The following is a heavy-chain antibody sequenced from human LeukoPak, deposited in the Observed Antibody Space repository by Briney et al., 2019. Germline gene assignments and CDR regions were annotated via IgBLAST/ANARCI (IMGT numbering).Heavy chain of an antibody. CDR3: ARDPNWNPVSVDY. D-gene: IGHD1-1*01. CDR1: GFTFSDYY. CDR2: ISSSGSTI. J-gene: IGHJ4*02. V-gene: IGHV3-11*01. Sequence: PGGSLRLSCAASGFTFSDYYMSWIRQAPGKGLEWVSYISSSGSTIYCADSVKGRFTISRDNAKNSLYLQMNSLRAEDTAVYYCARDPNWNPVSVDYWGQGTLVTVSS.